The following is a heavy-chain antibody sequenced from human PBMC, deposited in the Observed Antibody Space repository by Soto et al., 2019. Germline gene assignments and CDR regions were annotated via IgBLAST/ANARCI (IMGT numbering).Heavy chain of an antibody. CDR1: GFTFSSYW. Sequence: EVQLVESGGGLVQPGGSLRLSCAASGFTFSSYWMHWVRQAPGKGLVWVSRINSDGSSTSYADSVKGRFTISRDNAKNTLYLQMNSLRGEDTAVYYCAMADYDFWSGYPVRAPFRYNWFDPWGQGTLVSVSS. J-gene: IGHJ5*02. D-gene: IGHD3-3*01. CDR3: AMADYDFWSGYPVRAPFRYNWFDP. V-gene: IGHV3-74*01. CDR2: INSDGSST.